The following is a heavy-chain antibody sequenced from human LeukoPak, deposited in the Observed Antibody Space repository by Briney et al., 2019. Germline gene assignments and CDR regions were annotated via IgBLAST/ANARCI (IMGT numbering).Heavy chain of an antibody. CDR3: AKFSAGGRPTGVVRGVIRY. V-gene: IGHV3-23*01. CDR1: GFTFSSYA. Sequence: GGSLRLSCAASGFTFSSYAMSWVRQAPGKGLEWVSAVSGSGGSTYYADSVKGRFTISRDNSKNTLYLQMNSLRAEDTAVYYCAKFSAGGRPTGVVRGVIRYWGQGTLVTVSS. J-gene: IGHJ4*02. D-gene: IGHD3-10*01. CDR2: VSGSGGST.